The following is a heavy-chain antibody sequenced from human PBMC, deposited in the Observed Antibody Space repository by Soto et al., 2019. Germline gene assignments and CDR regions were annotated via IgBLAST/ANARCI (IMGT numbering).Heavy chain of an antibody. CDR1: GFTVSSNY. Sequence: EVQLVESGGGLIQPGGSLRLSCAASGFTVSSNYMSWVRQAPGKGLEWVSVIYSGGSTYYADYVKGRFTISRDNSKNTLYLQMTRLRAEDTAVYYCAIAGGRGATFDYWCQGTLVTVSS. CDR2: IYSGGST. V-gene: IGHV3-53*01. D-gene: IGHD1-26*01. J-gene: IGHJ4*02. CDR3: AIAGGRGATFDY.